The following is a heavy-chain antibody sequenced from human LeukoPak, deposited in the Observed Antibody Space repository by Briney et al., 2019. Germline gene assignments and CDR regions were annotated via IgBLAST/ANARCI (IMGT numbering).Heavy chain of an antibody. CDR2: INYSGST. V-gene: IGHV4-59*12. D-gene: IGHD2-15*01. J-gene: IGHJ5*02. CDR3: AREGYCSGGTCLNWFDP. Sequence: SETLSLTCTVSGGSISSYYWSWIRQPPGKGLEWIGYINYSGSTNYNPSLKSRVTMSVDTSKNQFSLKLSSVTAADTAVYYCAREGYCSGGTCLNWFDPWGLGTLVTVSS. CDR1: GGSISSYY.